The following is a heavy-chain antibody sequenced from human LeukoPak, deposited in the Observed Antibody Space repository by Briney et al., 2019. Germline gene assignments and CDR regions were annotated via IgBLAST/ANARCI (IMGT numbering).Heavy chain of an antibody. CDR2: TAGADDVI. J-gene: IGHJ3*01. Sequence: PGGSLRLSCAVSGLTFSDYRMIWVRQAPEKRLEWVAVTAGADDVIQYADSVKGRFTISRDNSKDTLYLQMNSLRAEDTAIYYCARDIQLSTWGLGTMVTVSS. CDR3: ARDIQLST. CDR1: GLTFSDYR. D-gene: IGHD5-24*01. V-gene: IGHV3-23*01.